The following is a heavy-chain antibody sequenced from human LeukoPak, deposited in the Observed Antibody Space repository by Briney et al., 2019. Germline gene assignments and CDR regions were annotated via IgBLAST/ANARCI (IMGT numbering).Heavy chain of an antibody. CDR2: FDPEDGET. Sequence: GASVKVSCKVSGYTLTELSMHWVRQAPGKGLEWMGGFDPEDGETIYAQKFQGRVTMTEDTSTDTAYMELSSLRSEDTAVYYCARNLAAAGPHYNWFDPWGQGTLVTVSS. D-gene: IGHD6-13*01. CDR3: ARNLAAAGPHYNWFDP. CDR1: GYTLTELS. J-gene: IGHJ5*02. V-gene: IGHV1-24*01.